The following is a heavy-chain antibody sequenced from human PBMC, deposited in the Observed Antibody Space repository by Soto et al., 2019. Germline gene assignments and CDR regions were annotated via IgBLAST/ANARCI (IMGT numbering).Heavy chain of an antibody. Sequence: QVQLVQSGAEVKKPGASVKVSCKASGYTFTSYAMHWVRQAPGQRLEWMGWINSGNGNTTYSQKFHGRVTITRDTSASTAYMELSSLRSEDTAVYYCASVSGWYYFDYWGQGTLVTVSS. CDR1: GYTFTSYA. V-gene: IGHV1-3*01. J-gene: IGHJ4*02. D-gene: IGHD6-19*01. CDR3: ASVSGWYYFDY. CDR2: INSGNGNT.